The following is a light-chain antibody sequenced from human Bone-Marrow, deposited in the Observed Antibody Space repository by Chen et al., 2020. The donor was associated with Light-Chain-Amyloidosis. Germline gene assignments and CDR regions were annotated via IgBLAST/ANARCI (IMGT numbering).Light chain of an antibody. CDR2: RDT. Sequence: SYELTQPPSVSVSPGQTARITCSGDDLPTKYAYWYQQKPGQAPVLVIHRDTERPSGISDQFSGCSSGTTATLTISGGQAEDEADYHCQSADSSGTYEVIFGGGTKMTVL. CDR3: QSADSSGTYEVI. CDR1: DLPTKY. J-gene: IGLJ2*01. V-gene: IGLV3-25*03.